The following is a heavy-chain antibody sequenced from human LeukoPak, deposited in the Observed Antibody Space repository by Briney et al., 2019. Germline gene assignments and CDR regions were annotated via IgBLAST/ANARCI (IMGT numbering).Heavy chain of an antibody. CDR2: IIPIFGTA. D-gene: IGHD3-3*01. CDR3: ARGPHYDFWSSYSDPEYFQH. J-gene: IGHJ1*01. CDR1: GGTFSSYA. V-gene: IGHV1-69*13. Sequence: ASVKVSCKASGGTFSSYAISWVRQAPGQGLEWMGGIIPIFGTANYAQKFQGRVTITADESTSTAYMELSSLRSEDTAVYYCARGPHYDFWSSYSDPEYFQHWGQGTLVTVSS.